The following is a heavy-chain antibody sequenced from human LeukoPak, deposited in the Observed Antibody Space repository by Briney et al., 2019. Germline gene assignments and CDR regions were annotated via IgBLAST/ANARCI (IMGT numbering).Heavy chain of an antibody. Sequence: PGGSLGLSCAASGFTFSSYEMNWVRQAPGKGLEWVSYISSSGNTIYYAASVKGRFTISRDNAKNSLYLQMNSLRAEDTAVYYCVLIRGVISFGYWGQGTLVTVSS. CDR1: GFTFSSYE. CDR3: VLIRGVISFGY. D-gene: IGHD3-10*01. CDR2: ISSSGNTI. V-gene: IGHV3-48*03. J-gene: IGHJ4*02.